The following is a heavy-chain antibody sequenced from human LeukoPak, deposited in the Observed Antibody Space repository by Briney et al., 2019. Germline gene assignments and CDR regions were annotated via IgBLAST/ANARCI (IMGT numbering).Heavy chain of an antibody. Sequence: GGSERLSCAASGFTFSGYAMSWVRQAPGKGLEWVSAISGSGGSTYYADSVKGRFTISRDNSKNTLYLQMNSLRAEDTAVYYCAKALIPDYYFDYWGQGTLVTVSS. CDR3: AKALIPDYYFDY. CDR1: GFTFSGYA. D-gene: IGHD2-21*01. CDR2: ISGSGGST. V-gene: IGHV3-23*01. J-gene: IGHJ4*02.